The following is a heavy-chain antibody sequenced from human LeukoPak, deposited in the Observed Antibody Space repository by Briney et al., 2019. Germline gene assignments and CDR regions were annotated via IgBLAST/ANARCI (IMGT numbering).Heavy chain of an antibody. CDR1: GGSISSSSYY. Sequence: SETLSLTCTVSGGSISSSSYYWAWIRQPPGKGLEWIGSIHYSGSTYYNPSLQSRVTISIDTSKNQFSLKLRFVTAADTAVYYCATSRRSGGSSPYYYYYYYMDVWGKGTTVTVSS. J-gene: IGHJ6*03. CDR3: ATSRRSGGSSPYYYYYYYMDV. V-gene: IGHV4-39*07. CDR2: IHYSGST. D-gene: IGHD2-15*01.